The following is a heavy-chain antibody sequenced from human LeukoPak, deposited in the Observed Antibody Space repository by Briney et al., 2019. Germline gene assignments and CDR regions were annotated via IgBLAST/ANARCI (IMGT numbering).Heavy chain of an antibody. Sequence: GGSLRLSCAASGFTVSSNYMSWVRKAPGKGLEWVSVIYSGGSTYYADSVKGRFTISRDNSKNTLYLQMNSLRAEDTAVYYCARDPAGDLVRYWGQGTLVTVSS. D-gene: IGHD3-3*01. CDR1: GFTVSSNY. CDR2: IYSGGST. V-gene: IGHV3-66*02. CDR3: ARDPAGDLVRY. J-gene: IGHJ4*02.